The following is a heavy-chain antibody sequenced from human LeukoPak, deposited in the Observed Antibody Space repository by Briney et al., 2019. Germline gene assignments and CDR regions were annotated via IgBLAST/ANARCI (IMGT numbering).Heavy chain of an antibody. CDR3: ARDGVERVYDYDSSGFSWFDP. D-gene: IGHD3-22*01. J-gene: IGHJ5*02. CDR1: GGSISSGGYY. CDR2: IYYSGST. V-gene: IGHV4-31*03. Sequence: SETLSLTCTVSGGSISSGGYYWSWIRQHPGKGLEWIGYIYYSGSTYYNPSLKSRVTISVDTSKNQFSLKLSSVTAADTAVYYCARDGVERVYDYDSSGFSWFDPWGQGTLVTVSS.